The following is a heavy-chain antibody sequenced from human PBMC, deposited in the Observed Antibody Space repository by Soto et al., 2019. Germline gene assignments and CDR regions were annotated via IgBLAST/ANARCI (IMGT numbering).Heavy chain of an antibody. CDR3: ARGITDFDP. J-gene: IGHJ5*02. Sequence: GGSLRLSCVASGFTFSSPWMHWVRQAPGKGLEWVSALSGSGVSTYYADSVTGRFTISRDNSKNTLYLQMNSLRAEDTAVYYCARGITDFDPWGQGTLVTVSS. CDR2: LSGSGVST. V-gene: IGHV3-23*01. D-gene: IGHD1-20*01. CDR1: GFTFSSPW.